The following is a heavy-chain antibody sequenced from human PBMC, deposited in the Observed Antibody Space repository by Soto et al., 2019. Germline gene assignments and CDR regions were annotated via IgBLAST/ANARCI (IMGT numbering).Heavy chain of an antibody. CDR2: ISYDGSNK. CDR3: VKDGSSGWPYFYDMDV. V-gene: IGHV3-30*18. Sequence: VGSLRLSCAASGFTFSSYGMHWVRQAPGKGLEWVAVISYDGSNKYYADSVKGRFTISRDNSKNTLYLQMSSLRAEDTAVYYCVKDGSSGWPYFYDMDVWGQGTTVTVSS. CDR1: GFTFSSYG. J-gene: IGHJ6*02. D-gene: IGHD6-19*01.